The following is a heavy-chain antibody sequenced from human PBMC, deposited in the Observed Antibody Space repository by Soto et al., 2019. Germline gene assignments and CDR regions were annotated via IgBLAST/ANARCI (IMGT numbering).Heavy chain of an antibody. CDR3: ARGFGKHNNYLAY. CDR1: GGSFSDYY. CDR2: INHSGST. D-gene: IGHD3-10*01. V-gene: IGHV4-34*01. J-gene: IGHJ4*02. Sequence: QVQLQQWGAGLLKPSETLSLTCAAYGGSFSDYYWSWIRQSPGKGLEWIGEINHSGSTNYNPSLKSRVTISVDTSKNQFSLKLSSVTAADTAVYYCARGFGKHNNYLAYWGQGTLVTVSS.